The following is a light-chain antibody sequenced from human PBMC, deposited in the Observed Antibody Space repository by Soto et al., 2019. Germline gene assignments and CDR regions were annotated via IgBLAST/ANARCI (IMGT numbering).Light chain of an antibody. CDR1: QYIGTY. J-gene: IGKJ2*01. Sequence: DIQMTQSPSSLSASVGDRVTITCRASQYIGTYLNWYQQKQGKAPTVLIYAASTLQSGVPSRFSGSGSGTDFALTISSLQTEDFATYYCQQSYIDSTFGPGTKLEIK. V-gene: IGKV1-39*01. CDR2: AAS. CDR3: QQSYIDST.